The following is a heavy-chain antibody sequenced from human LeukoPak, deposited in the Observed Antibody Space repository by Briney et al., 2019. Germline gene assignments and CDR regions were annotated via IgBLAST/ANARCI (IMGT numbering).Heavy chain of an antibody. V-gene: IGHV4-59*08. D-gene: IGHD5-18*01. Sequence: PSETLSLTCTVSGGSISSYYWSWIRQPPGKGLEWIGYIYYSGSTNYNPSLKSRVTISVDTSKNQLSLKLSSVTAADTAVYYCARHVRGYSYVNLDYWGQGTLVTVSS. CDR1: GGSISSYY. J-gene: IGHJ4*02. CDR3: ARHVRGYSYVNLDY. CDR2: IYYSGST.